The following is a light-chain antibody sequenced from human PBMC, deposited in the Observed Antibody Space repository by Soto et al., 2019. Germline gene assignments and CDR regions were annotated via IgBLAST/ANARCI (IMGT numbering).Light chain of an antibody. CDR1: SSDVGGFHY. CDR2: DVY. CDR3: SSYTTSSSYV. V-gene: IGLV2-14*01. J-gene: IGLJ1*01. Sequence: QSVLTQPASVSGSPGQSITISCTGTSSDVGGFHYVSWYQQHPGKAPKLLIFDVYSRPSGISNRFSVSKSGNTASLTISGLQAEDEADYYCSSYTTSSSYVFGAGTKGTVL.